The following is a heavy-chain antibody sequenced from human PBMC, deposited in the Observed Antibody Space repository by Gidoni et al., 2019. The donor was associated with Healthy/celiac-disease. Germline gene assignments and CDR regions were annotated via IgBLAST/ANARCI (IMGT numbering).Heavy chain of an antibody. J-gene: IGHJ4*02. Sequence: QVQLVQSGAEVKKPGSSVKVSCKASGGTFSSYTSSWVRQAPGQGLEWMGRIIPFLGIANYAQKFQGRVTITADKSTSTAYMELSSLRSEDTAVYYCLIIIPAANGWYFDYWGQGTLVTVSS. CDR2: IIPFLGIA. CDR1: GGTFSSYT. CDR3: LIIIPAANGWYFDY. V-gene: IGHV1-69*02. D-gene: IGHD2-2*01.